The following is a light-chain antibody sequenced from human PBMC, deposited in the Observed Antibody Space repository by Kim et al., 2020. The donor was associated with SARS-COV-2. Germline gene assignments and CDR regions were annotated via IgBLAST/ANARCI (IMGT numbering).Light chain of an antibody. CDR3: CSYAGSYTYV. Sequence: GQSVTHSGTGTCSDVGGDNYDPWYQHRPGKAPKLMIYDVSKRPAGVSDRFSGYKSGNTDSLTISGHQAEDEADYYCCSYAGSYTYVFGTGTKVTVL. J-gene: IGLJ1*01. V-gene: IGLV2-11*01. CDR2: DVS. CDR1: CSDVGGDNY.